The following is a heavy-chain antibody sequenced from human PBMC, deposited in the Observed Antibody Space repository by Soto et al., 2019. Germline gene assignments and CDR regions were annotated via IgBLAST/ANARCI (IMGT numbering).Heavy chain of an antibody. CDR2: VYYSGTT. V-gene: IGHV4-61*01. CDR1: GGSVSNKTYY. Sequence: PSETLSLTCSVSGGSVSNKTYYWSWIRQPPGKRLEWIGYVYYSGTTNYNPSLKSRVTISVDLSKNQFSLGLSSVTTADTALYYCARTTAVPNTLRSRYFFDYWGQGTVGTVS. J-gene: IGHJ4*02. CDR3: ARTTAVPNTLRSRYFFDY. D-gene: IGHD4-17*01.